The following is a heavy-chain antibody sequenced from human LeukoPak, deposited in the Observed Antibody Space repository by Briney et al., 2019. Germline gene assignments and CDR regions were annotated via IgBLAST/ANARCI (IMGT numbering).Heavy chain of an antibody. Sequence: ASVKVSCKASGYTFTSYDINWVRQATGQGLEWMGWMNPNSGNTDYAQKFQGRVTMTRNTSISTAYMELSSLRSEDTAVYYCARGRGRYCSSTSCLYVRYYYYYMDVWGKGTTVTVSS. D-gene: IGHD2-2*01. J-gene: IGHJ6*03. CDR1: GYTFTSYD. CDR2: MNPNSGNT. V-gene: IGHV1-8*01. CDR3: ARGRGRYCSSTSCLYVRYYYYYMDV.